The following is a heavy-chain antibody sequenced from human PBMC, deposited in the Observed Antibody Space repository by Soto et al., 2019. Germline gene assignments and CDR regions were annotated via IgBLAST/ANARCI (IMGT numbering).Heavy chain of an antibody. CDR3: ASHSGWYTLPKDY. CDR1: GFTFSSYG. V-gene: IGHV3-33*01. Sequence: QVQLVESGGGVVQPGRSLRLSCAASGFTFSSYGMHWVRQAPGTGLEWVAVIWYDGSNKYYADSVKGRFTISRDNSKNTLYLQMNSLRAEDTAVYYCASHSGWYTLPKDYWGQGTLVTVSS. D-gene: IGHD6-19*01. CDR2: IWYDGSNK. J-gene: IGHJ4*02.